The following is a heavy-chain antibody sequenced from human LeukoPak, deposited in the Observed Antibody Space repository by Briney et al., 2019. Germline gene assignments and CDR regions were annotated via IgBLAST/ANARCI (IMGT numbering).Heavy chain of an antibody. CDR1: GFTFSSYW. CDR3: AREKDYGSVNNWFDP. CDR2: IKQDGSEK. Sequence: GGSLRLSCAASGFTFSSYWMSWVRQAPGKGLEWVANIKQDGSEKYYVDSVKGRFTISRDNSKNTLYLQMNSLRAEDTAVYYCAREKDYGSVNNWFDPWGQGTLVTVSS. V-gene: IGHV3-7*01. D-gene: IGHD3-10*01. J-gene: IGHJ5*02.